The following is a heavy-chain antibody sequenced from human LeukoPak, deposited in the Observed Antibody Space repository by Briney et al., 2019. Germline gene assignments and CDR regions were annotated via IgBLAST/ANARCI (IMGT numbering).Heavy chain of an antibody. Sequence: SKTLSLTRTVSGGSISGYYWSWIRQPPGKGLEWIAYIYYSGSTYHNPSLKSRLITSVDTSKNQFSLKLSSVTDADTAVYYCARAHCAGDCDYGMDVWGQGTTVTVYS. J-gene: IGHJ6*02. CDR3: ARAHCAGDCDYGMDV. CDR1: GGSISGYY. CDR2: IYYSGST. V-gene: IGHV4-59*06. D-gene: IGHD2-21*02.